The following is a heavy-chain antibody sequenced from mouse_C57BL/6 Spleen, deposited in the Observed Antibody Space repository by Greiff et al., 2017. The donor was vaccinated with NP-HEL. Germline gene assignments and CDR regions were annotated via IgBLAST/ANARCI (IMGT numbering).Heavy chain of an antibody. Sequence: QVQLQQPGAELVKPGASVKLSCKASGYTFTSYWMQWVKQRPGQGLEWIGEIDPSDSYTNYNQKFKGKATLTVDTSSSTAYMQLSSLTSEDSAVYYCASFYYDYYDDWGQGTTLTVSS. CDR3: ASFYYDYYDD. J-gene: IGHJ2*01. CDR1: GYTFTSYW. CDR2: IDPSDSYT. D-gene: IGHD2-4*01. V-gene: IGHV1-50*01.